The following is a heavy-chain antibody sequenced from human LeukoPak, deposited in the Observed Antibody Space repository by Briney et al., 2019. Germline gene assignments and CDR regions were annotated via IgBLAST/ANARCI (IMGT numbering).Heavy chain of an antibody. V-gene: IGHV3-48*04. J-gene: IGHJ4*02. Sequence: GGSLRLSCAASGFTFSSYSMNWVRQAPGKGLEWVSHINIVNNAIYYSDSVKGRFTISRDNAKNSLYLQMNSLRAEDTAVYYCARDSGEGGTFDYRGQGTLVSVSS. CDR1: GFTFSSYS. D-gene: IGHD1-26*01. CDR2: INIVNNAI. CDR3: ARDSGEGGTFDY.